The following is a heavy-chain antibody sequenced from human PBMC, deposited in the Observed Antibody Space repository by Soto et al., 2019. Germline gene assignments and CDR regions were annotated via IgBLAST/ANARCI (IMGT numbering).Heavy chain of an antibody. J-gene: IGHJ4*02. D-gene: IGHD4-17*01. CDR1: GGSISSGGYS. CDR2: IYHSGST. CDR3: ARGGKTVTTFDY. V-gene: IGHV4-30-2*01. Sequence: SETLSLTCAVSGGSISSGGYSWSWIRQPPGKGLEWIGYIYHSGSTYYNPSLKSRVTISVDRSKNQFSLKLSSVTAADTAVYYCARGGKTVTTFDYWGQGTLVTVSS.